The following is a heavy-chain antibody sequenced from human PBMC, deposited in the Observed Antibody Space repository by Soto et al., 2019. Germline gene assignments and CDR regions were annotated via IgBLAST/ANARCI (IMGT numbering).Heavy chain of an antibody. Sequence: GSLRLSCAASGFNFINYGMHWVRQAPGKGLEWVAIIWYDGSNKYYADSVKGRFTISRDNSKNTVYLQMNSLRAEDTAMYYCAAGETLNYRGHGTLLTASS. V-gene: IGHV3-33*01. CDR1: GFNFINYG. J-gene: IGHJ4*01. CDR3: AAGETLNY. CDR2: IWYDGSNK. D-gene: IGHD3-10*01.